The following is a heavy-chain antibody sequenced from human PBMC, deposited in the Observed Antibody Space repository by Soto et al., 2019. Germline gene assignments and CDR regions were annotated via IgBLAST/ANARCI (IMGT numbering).Heavy chain of an antibody. D-gene: IGHD3-16*02. CDR2: ISYDGSNK. J-gene: IGHJ4*02. V-gene: IGHV3-30*18. CDR3: AKDLLITFGGVIV. Sequence: QVQLVESGGGVVQPGRSLRLSCAASGFTFSSYGMHWVRQAPGKGLEWVAVISYDGSNKYYADSVKGRFTISRDNSKNKLYLQMNSLRAEDTAVYYCAKDLLITFGGVIVWGQGTLVTVSS. CDR1: GFTFSSYG.